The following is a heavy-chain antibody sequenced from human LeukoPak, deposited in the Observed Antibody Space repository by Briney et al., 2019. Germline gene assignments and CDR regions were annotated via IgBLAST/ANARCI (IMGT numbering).Heavy chain of an antibody. CDR2: ISSSGSTI. J-gene: IGHJ6*04. CDR1: GFTFSSYE. V-gene: IGHV3-48*03. CDR3: ARCFWGSSYYGMDV. Sequence: ETGGSLRLSCAASGFTFSSYEMNWVRQAPGKGLEWVSYISSSGSTIYYADSVKGRFTISRDNAKNSLYLQMNSLRAEDTAVYYCARCFWGSSYYGMDVWGKGTTVTVSS. D-gene: IGHD7-27*01.